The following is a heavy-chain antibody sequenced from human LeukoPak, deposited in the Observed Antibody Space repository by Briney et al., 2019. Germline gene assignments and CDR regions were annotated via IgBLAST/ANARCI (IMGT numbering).Heavy chain of an antibody. CDR1: GVTFSSYA. CDR3: ARGPRGGWYYFDY. V-gene: IGHV3-64*01. CDR2: ISSNGGST. D-gene: IGHD6-19*01. J-gene: IGHJ4*02. Sequence: PGGSLRLSCAAAGVTFSSYAMHLVRQAPGKGLEYVSAISSNGGSTYYANSVKGRFTISRDNSKNTLYLQMGSLRAEDMAVYYCARGPRGGWYYFDYWGQGTLVTVSS.